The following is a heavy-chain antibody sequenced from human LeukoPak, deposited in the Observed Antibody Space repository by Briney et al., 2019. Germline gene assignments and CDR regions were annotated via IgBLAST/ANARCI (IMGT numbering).Heavy chain of an antibody. CDR2: IWYDGSNK. CDR3: ARDRVPHDSSGSSSY. Sequence: PGRSLRLSCAASGFTFSSYGMNWVRPAPGKGLEWVAVIWYDGSNKYYADSVRGRFTISRDNSKNTLYLQMNSLRVEDTAVYYCARDRVPHDSSGSSSYWGQGTLVTVSS. CDR1: GFTFSSYG. V-gene: IGHV3-33*01. D-gene: IGHD3-22*01. J-gene: IGHJ4*02.